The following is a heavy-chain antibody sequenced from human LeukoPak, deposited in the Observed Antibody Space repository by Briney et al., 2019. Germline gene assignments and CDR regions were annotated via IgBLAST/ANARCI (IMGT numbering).Heavy chain of an antibody. Sequence: ASVKVSCKASGYTFTSYYMHWVRQAPGQGLEWMGIINPSGGSTSYAQKFQGRVTMTRDTSTSTVYMELSSLRSEDTAVYYCARGAGLLWSPHYYFDYWGQGTPVTVSS. CDR1: GYTFTSYY. CDR2: INPSGGST. CDR3: ARGAGLLWSPHYYFDY. D-gene: IGHD3-10*01. V-gene: IGHV1-46*01. J-gene: IGHJ4*02.